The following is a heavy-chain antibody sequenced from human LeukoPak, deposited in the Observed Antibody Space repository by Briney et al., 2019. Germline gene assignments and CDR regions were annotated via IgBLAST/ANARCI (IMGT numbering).Heavy chain of an antibody. Sequence: GGSLRLSCAASGFTFSTYAMSWVRQAPGKGLQWVSGISGSGGSTYYADSVKGRLTISRDNSKNTLYLQMNSLRAEDTAVYYCAKPNYWGCIDYWGQGTLVTVSS. CDR2: ISGSGGST. CDR1: GFTFSTYA. CDR3: AKPNYWGCIDY. J-gene: IGHJ4*02. V-gene: IGHV3-23*01. D-gene: IGHD2-8*02.